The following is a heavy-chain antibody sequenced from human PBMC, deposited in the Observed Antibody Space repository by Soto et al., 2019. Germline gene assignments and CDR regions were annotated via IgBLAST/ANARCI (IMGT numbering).Heavy chain of an antibody. CDR2: IYPGDSDT. V-gene: IGHV5-51*01. J-gene: IGHJ6*02. CDR1: GYSFSSFW. CDR3: AKHSTSYYYGMDV. Sequence: LGESLKISCTGSGYSFSSFWIGWVRQMPGKGLEWMGIIYPGDSDTRYSPSFQGQVIISADKSSNTAYLQWNSLKASDTAIYYCAKHSTSYYYGMDVWGQGTTVTVSS.